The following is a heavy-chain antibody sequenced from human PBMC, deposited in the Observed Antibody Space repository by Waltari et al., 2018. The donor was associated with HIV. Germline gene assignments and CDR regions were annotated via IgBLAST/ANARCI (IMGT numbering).Heavy chain of an antibody. Sequence: QITLKESGPTLVKPTQTLPLTCTFSGFSLSTRGVGVGWIRQPPGKALEWLALLYWNDEERYSPSLKSRLTITKHTSKNQVLLTMTDMDPVDTATYYCAHRLGSRTWYGNFDYWGQGILVSVSS. J-gene: IGHJ4*02. CDR2: LYWNDEE. V-gene: IGHV2-5*01. CDR3: AHRLGSRTWYGNFDY. D-gene: IGHD6-13*01. CDR1: GFSLSTRGVG.